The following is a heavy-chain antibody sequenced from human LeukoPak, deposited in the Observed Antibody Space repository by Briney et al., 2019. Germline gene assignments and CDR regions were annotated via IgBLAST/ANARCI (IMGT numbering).Heavy chain of an antibody. V-gene: IGHV3-53*04. D-gene: IGHD1-26*01. CDR1: GFTVSSNY. CDR2: IYSGGST. Sequence: GGSLRLSSAASGFTVSSNYMSWVRQAPGKGLGWVSVIYSGGSTYYADSVKGRFTISRHNSKNTLYLQMNSLRAEDTAVYYCARAVGANPYFDYWGQGTLVTVSS. CDR3: ARAVGANPYFDY. J-gene: IGHJ4*02.